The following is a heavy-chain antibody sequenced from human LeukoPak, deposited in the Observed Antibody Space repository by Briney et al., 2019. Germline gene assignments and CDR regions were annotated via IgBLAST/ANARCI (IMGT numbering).Heavy chain of an antibody. V-gene: IGHV4-59*01. Sequence: SETLSLTCTVSGGSISSYYWSWIRQPPGKGLEWIGYIYYSGSTNYNPSLKSRVTISVDTSKNQFSLKLSSVTAADTAVYYCARTGVGYCSGGSCSAPTGDLDYWGQGTLVTVSS. J-gene: IGHJ4*02. CDR3: ARTGVGYCSGGSCSAPTGDLDY. CDR2: IYYSGST. D-gene: IGHD2-15*01. CDR1: GGSISSYY.